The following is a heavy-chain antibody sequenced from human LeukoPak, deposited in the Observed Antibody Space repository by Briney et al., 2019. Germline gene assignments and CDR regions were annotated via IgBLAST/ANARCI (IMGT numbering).Heavy chain of an antibody. Sequence: PSETLSLTCTVSGDSISSGGYSWSWIRQPPGKGLEWIGYIYHSGSTFYNPSLKSRVTISVDMSKNRFSLRLTSLTAADTAVYYCARAVGLSPDFDYWGPGTLVTVSS. CDR1: GDSISSGGYS. D-gene: IGHD2-2*01. CDR2: IYHSGST. J-gene: IGHJ4*02. CDR3: ARAVGLSPDFDY. V-gene: IGHV4-30-2*01.